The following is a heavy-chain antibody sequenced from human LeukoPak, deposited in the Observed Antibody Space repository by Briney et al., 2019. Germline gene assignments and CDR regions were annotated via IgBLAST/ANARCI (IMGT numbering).Heavy chain of an antibody. CDR1: GFAFSTYD. V-gene: IGHV3-21*01. D-gene: IGHD1-26*01. J-gene: IGHJ6*03. CDR3: ARESGIMVGDYYYYYMDV. CDR2: ISGGSTYI. Sequence: GGSLRLSCTASGFAFSTYDMNWVRQAPGKGLEWVSSISGGSTYIYYIDSVKGRFTISRDNAKNSLYLQMESLSAEDTPVYYCARESGIMVGDYYYYYMDVWGIGTTVTVSS.